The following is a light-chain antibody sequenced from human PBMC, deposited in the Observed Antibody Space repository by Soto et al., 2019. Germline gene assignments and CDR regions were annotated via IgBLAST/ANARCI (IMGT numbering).Light chain of an antibody. J-gene: IGKJ4*01. CDR1: QSVSNTY. V-gene: IGKV3D-20*02. Sequence: EIVLTQSPCTLSLSPGERAPLSCRASQSVSNTYLAWYQHKPGQAPRLLIYAASSRATGIPDRFSGSGSGTDFTPTINSLEPEDFAVYYCQQRAKWPSLTFGGGTKVDIK. CDR2: AAS. CDR3: QQRAKWPSLT.